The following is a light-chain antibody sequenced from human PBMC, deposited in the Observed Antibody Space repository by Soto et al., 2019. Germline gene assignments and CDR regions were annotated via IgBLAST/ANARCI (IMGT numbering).Light chain of an antibody. CDR3: QQYGSSSL. CDR2: GAS. J-gene: IGKJ5*01. CDR1: QSVSSRN. V-gene: IGKV3-20*01. Sequence: ENLLTQFPGPLSLSPGERATLSCRASQSVSSRNLAWYQQKPGQAPRLLIYGASSRATGIPDRFSGSGSGTDFTLTISRLEPEDFAVYYCQQYGSSSLFGQGTRLEIK.